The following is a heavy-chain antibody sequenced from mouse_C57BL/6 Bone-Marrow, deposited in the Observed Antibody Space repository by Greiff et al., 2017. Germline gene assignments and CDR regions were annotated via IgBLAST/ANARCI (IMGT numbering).Heavy chain of an antibody. CDR2: IDPSDSET. CDR1: GYTFTSYW. V-gene: IGHV1-52*01. J-gene: IGHJ4*01. CDR3: ARGGCFPAMDY. Sequence: QVQLQQPGAELVRPGSSVKLSCKASGYTFTSYWMHWVKQRPIQGLEWIGNIDPSDSETHYNQKFKDKATLTVDKSSSTAYMQLSLLTSEDSSFYYCARGGCFPAMDYWGQGTSVTVSS.